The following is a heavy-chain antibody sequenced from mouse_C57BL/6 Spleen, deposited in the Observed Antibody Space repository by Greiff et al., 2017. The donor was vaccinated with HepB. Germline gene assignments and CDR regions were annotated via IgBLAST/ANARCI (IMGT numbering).Heavy chain of an antibody. CDR2: ISSGSSTI. CDR3: ARIYYDYDKDYFDY. V-gene: IGHV5-17*01. CDR1: GFTFSDYG. D-gene: IGHD2-4*01. Sequence: EVKLVESGGGLVKPGGSLKLSCAASGFTFSDYGMHWVRQAPEKGLEWVAYISSGSSTIYYADTVKGRFTISRDNAKNTLFLQMTSLRSEDTAMYYCARIYYDYDKDYFDYWGQGTTLTVSS. J-gene: IGHJ2*01.